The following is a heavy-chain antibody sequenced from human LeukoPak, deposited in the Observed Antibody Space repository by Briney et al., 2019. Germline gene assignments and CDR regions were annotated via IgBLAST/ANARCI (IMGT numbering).Heavy chain of an antibody. V-gene: IGHV4-34*01. CDR3: ARASYDSSGYYWNYYYYMDV. D-gene: IGHD3-22*01. CDR2: INHSGRT. Sequence: SETLSLTCAVYGGSFSGYYWSWIRQPPGKGLEWIGEINHSGRTNYNPSLKSRVTISVDTSKNQFSLKLSSVTAADTAVYYCARASYDSSGYYWNYYYYMDVWGKGTTVTISS. CDR1: GGSFSGYY. J-gene: IGHJ6*03.